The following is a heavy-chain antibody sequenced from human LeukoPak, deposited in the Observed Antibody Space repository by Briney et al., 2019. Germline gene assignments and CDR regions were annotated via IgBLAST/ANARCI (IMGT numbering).Heavy chain of an antibody. CDR2: IYPGDSET. CDR3: ARQPSPYCSSTSCYADYSDY. D-gene: IGHD2-2*01. CDR1: GYSFTSYW. J-gene: IGHJ4*02. Sequence: GESLKISCKGSGYSFTSYWIGWVRQMPGKGLEWMGIIYPGDSETRYSPSFQGQVTISADKSISTAYLQWSSLKASDTAMYYCARQPSPYCSSTSCYADYSDYWGQGTLVTVSS. V-gene: IGHV5-51*01.